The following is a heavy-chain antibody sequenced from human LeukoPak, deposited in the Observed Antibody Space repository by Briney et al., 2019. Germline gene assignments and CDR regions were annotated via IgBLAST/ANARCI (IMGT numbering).Heavy chain of an antibody. D-gene: IGHD3-22*01. J-gene: IGHJ4*02. Sequence: PSESLSLTCTVPVGSISSSSYYWGWIRQPPGKWLEWIGCIYFSGSTYYKPSLKSRVTLSVDTSKNQFSLKLRSVTAADTAVYYCARVDYYDSSGYYTRGLYYFDYWGQGTLVTVSS. CDR3: ARVDYYDSSGYYTRGLYYFDY. CDR2: IYFSGST. V-gene: IGHV4-39*01. CDR1: VGSISSSSYY.